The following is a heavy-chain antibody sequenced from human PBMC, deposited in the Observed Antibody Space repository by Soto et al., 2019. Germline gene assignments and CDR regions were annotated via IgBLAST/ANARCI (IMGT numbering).Heavy chain of an antibody. CDR1: GYTFSSYG. V-gene: IGHV1-18*01. Sequence: QVQLVQSGAEVKKPGASVKVSCKASGYTFSSYGISWVRQAPGQGLEWMGWINPNNGNTNYAQKVQGRVTMTTDTSTSTAYMDRRSLSSDDTALYYCARGGSGAPFDYWGQGIPVTVSS. CDR3: ARGGSGAPFDY. D-gene: IGHD1-26*01. J-gene: IGHJ4*02. CDR2: INPNNGNT.